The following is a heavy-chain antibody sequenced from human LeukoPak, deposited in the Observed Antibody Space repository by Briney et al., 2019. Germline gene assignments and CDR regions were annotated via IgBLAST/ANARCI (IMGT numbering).Heavy chain of an antibody. CDR2: ISSNGGST. V-gene: IGHV3-64*01. CDR1: GFTFSSYA. CDR3: ARELEYYYCSGSYYIGGFDY. J-gene: IGHJ4*02. Sequence: GGSLRLSCAASGFTFSSYAMHWVRQAPGKGLEYVSSISSNGGSTYYANSVKGRFTISRDNSKNTLYLQMGSLRAEDMAVYYCARELEYYYCSGSYYIGGFDYWGQGTLVTVSS. D-gene: IGHD3-10*01.